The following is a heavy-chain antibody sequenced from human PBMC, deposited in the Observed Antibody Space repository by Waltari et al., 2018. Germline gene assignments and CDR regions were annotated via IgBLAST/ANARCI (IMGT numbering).Heavy chain of an antibody. CDR2: SYRNGGT. CDR3: AGGGQLGVGDAFDI. CDR1: GYSISSGYY. J-gene: IGHJ3*02. D-gene: IGHD6-6*01. V-gene: IGHV4-38-2*02. Sequence: QVQLQESGPGLVKPSETLSLTCTVSGYSISSGYYWGWIRQPPGKGLEWIGSSYRNGGTYYNPSLKSRVTISGDTSKTQFSLKLSSGTAADTAVYYCAGGGQLGVGDAFDIWGQGTMVTVSS.